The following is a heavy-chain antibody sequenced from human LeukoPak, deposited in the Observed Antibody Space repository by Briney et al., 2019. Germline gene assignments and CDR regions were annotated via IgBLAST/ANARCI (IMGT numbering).Heavy chain of an antibody. J-gene: IGHJ4*02. CDR1: GYTFTSYG. D-gene: IGHD6-13*01. Sequence: GASVKVSFKASGYTFTSYGISWVRQAPGQGLEWMGWISAYNGNTNYAQKLQGRVTMTTDTSTSTAYMELRSLRSDDTAVYYCVRYSSTQLFDYWGQGTLVTVSS. CDR2: ISAYNGNT. V-gene: IGHV1-18*01. CDR3: VRYSSTQLFDY.